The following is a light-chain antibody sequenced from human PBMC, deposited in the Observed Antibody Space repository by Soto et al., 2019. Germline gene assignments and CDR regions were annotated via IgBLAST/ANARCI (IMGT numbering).Light chain of an antibody. CDR3: QQYNNWPRT. J-gene: IGKJ1*01. Sequence: RQSPGTLSLSTGEGATLSCRASQSVGGTFLAWYQQKGGQAPRLLIHGASTRATDIPARFSGSGSGTDFTLTISSLQSEDFAVYYCQQYNNWPRTFGHATK. CDR1: QSVGGTF. V-gene: IGKV3-15*01. CDR2: GAS.